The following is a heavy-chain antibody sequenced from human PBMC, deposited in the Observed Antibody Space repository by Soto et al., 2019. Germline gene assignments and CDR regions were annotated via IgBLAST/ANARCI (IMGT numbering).Heavy chain of an antibody. CDR2: ISGSGGST. V-gene: IGHV3-23*01. J-gene: IGHJ4*02. D-gene: IGHD1-7*01. CDR1: GFTFSSYA. Sequence: GGSLRLSCAASGFTFSSYAMSWVRQAPGKGLEWVSAISGSGGSTYYADSVKGRFTISRDNSKNTLYLQMNSLRAEDTAVYYCAKDHWNYDFHGNFDYWGQGTLVTVSS. CDR3: AKDHWNYDFHGNFDY.